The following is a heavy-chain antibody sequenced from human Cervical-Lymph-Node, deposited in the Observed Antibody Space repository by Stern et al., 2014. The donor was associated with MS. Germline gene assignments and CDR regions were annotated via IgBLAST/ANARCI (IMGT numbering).Heavy chain of an antibody. CDR2: IYPGDSDT. V-gene: IGHV5-51*03. CDR3: ARPPSAGREDAFNG. CDR1: GYSFTTYW. J-gene: IGHJ3*01. Sequence: VLLVESGAEVKKPGESLKISCKASGYSFTTYWIGLVRQMPGKGLEWIGFIYPGDSDTRYSPSFQGQVTISADKSISTAYLQWGSLKASDTAMYFCARPPSAGREDAFNGWGQGTMVTVSS. D-gene: IGHD1-14*01.